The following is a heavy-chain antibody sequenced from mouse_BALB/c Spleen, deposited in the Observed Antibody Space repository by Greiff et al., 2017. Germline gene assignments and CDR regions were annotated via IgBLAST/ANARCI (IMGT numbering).Heavy chain of an antibody. D-gene: IGHD1-1*01. CDR2: INPSTGYT. Sequence: QVQLQQSGAELAKPGASVKMSCKASGYTFTSYWMHWVKQRPGQGLEWIGYINPSTGYTEYNQKFKDKATLTADKSSSTAYMQLSSLTSEDSAVYYCARSVYGSSDDYWGQGTTLTVSS. J-gene: IGHJ2*01. V-gene: IGHV1-7*01. CDR1: GYTFTSYW. CDR3: ARSVYGSSDDY.